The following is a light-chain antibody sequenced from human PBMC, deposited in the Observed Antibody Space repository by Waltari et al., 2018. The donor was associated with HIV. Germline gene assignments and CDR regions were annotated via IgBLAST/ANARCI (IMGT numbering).Light chain of an antibody. Sequence: QSALTQPASVSGSPGQSITISCDLNDNEYVSWYQRHPGKAPKVIIYEVTNRPPGLSNRFSVSKSGNTATLTISGLQPEDEADYFCTSYISGTSPVFGRGTRVTVL. V-gene: IGLV2-14*01. CDR3: TSYISGTSPV. CDR1: DLNDNEY. J-gene: IGLJ2*01. CDR2: EVT.